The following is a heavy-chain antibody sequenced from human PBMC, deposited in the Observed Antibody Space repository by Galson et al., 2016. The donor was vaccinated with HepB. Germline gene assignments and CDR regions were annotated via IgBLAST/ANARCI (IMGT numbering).Heavy chain of an antibody. CDR3: ARPYTYYFGSGSYFDVLHYGMDV. Sequence: SLRLSCAASGFRFSDYNMNWVRQAPGRGLEWVAYISASSGTIYHADSVKGRFTISRDNAHNSLSLQMNSLRAEDTAFYYCARPYTYYFGSGSYFDVLHYGMDVWGQGTTVTVSS. J-gene: IGHJ6*02. CDR2: ISASSGTI. D-gene: IGHD3-10*01. V-gene: IGHV3-48*01. CDR1: GFRFSDYN.